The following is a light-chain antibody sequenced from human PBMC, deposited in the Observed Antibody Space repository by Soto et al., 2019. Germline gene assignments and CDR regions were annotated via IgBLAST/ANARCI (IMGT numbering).Light chain of an antibody. Sequence: TVMTHAPATLSVSPGERATLSFRASQSVSSKLAWYQQKPGQAPRLLIYGASTRATGIPARFSGSGSGTEFTLSISSLQSEDFAVYYCQQYNNWPLTFGGGTKVDIK. J-gene: IGKJ4*01. CDR1: QSVSSK. CDR2: GAS. V-gene: IGKV3D-15*01. CDR3: QQYNNWPLT.